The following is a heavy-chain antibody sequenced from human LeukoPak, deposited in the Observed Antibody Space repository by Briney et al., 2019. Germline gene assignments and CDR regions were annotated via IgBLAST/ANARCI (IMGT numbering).Heavy chain of an antibody. Sequence: ASVKASCKASGYTFTSYGISWVRQAPGQGLEWMGWISAYNGNTNYAQKLQGRVTMTTDTSTSTAYMELRSLRSDDTAVYYCARDKEREYYDSSGYYSWFDPWGQGTLVTVSS. V-gene: IGHV1-18*01. D-gene: IGHD3-22*01. CDR3: ARDKEREYYDSSGYYSWFDP. CDR1: GYTFTSYG. CDR2: ISAYNGNT. J-gene: IGHJ5*02.